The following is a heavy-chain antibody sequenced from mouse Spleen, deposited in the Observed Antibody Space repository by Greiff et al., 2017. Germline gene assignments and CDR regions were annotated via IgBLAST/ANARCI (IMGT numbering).Heavy chain of an antibody. Sequence: QVQLQQPGAELVRPGSSVKLSCKASGYTFTSYWMHWVKQRPIQGLEWIGNIDPSDSETHYNQKFKDKATLTVDKSSSTAYMQLSSLTSEDSAVYYCARRDYDGYPDYWGQGTTLTVSS. V-gene: IGHV1-52*01. CDR3: ARRDYDGYPDY. CDR2: IDPSDSET. D-gene: IGHD2-3*01. CDR1: GYTFTSYW. J-gene: IGHJ2*01.